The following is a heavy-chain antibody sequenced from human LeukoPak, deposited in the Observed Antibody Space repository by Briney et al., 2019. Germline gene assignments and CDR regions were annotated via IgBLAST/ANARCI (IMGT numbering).Heavy chain of an antibody. CDR2: ISSGSSTI. Sequence: PGGSLRLSCAASGFTFSIYSINWVRQAPGKGLEWVSFISSGSSTIYYADSVKGRFTISRDNAKNSLYLQMNSLRAEDTAVYYCAGSQSGSYSNLDYWGQGTLVTVSS. J-gene: IGHJ4*02. V-gene: IGHV3-48*01. D-gene: IGHD1-26*01. CDR1: GFTFSIYS. CDR3: AGSQSGSYSNLDY.